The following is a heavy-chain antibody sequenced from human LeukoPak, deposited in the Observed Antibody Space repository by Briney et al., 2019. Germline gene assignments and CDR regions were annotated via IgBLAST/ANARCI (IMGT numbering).Heavy chain of an antibody. CDR1: GFTFSSYG. J-gene: IGHJ6*02. CDR3: ARDSETETGWYYYGMDV. CDR2: ISYDGSNK. Sequence: PGGSLRLSCAASGFTFSSYGMHWVRQAPGKGLEWVAVISYDGSNKYYADSVKGRFTISRDNSKNTLYLQIYSLRAEDTAVYYCARDSETETGWYYYGMDVWGQGTTVTVSS. V-gene: IGHV3-30*03. D-gene: IGHD2-21*02.